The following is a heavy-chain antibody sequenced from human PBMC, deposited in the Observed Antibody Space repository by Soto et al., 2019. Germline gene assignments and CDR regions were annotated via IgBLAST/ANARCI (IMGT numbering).Heavy chain of an antibody. J-gene: IGHJ5*02. CDR3: ARDGSSTANWLDP. D-gene: IGHD2-2*01. CDR1: GDPLSLGGYY. Sequence: HVQLQESGPGLVKPSQTLSLTCTVSGDPLSLGGYYWTWIRQHPGKGLEWIGYIYHTGTTYYNPSLKSRVSMSRDMVKNEFSLNLASVTAADPAVYYCARDGSSTANWLDPWGQGTRVTVSS. V-gene: IGHV4-31*03. CDR2: IYHTGTT.